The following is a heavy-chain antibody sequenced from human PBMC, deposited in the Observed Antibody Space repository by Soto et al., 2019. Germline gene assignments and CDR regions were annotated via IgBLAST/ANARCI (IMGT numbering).Heavy chain of an antibody. Sequence: GESLKISCKGSGYSFTSYWISWVRQMPGKGLEWMGRIDPSDSYTNYSPSFQGHVTISADKSISTAYLQWSSLKASDTAMYYCARLYCSSTSCPNWFDPWGQGTLVTVPQ. CDR3: ARLYCSSTSCPNWFDP. CDR2: IDPSDSYT. J-gene: IGHJ5*02. CDR1: GYSFTSYW. V-gene: IGHV5-10-1*01. D-gene: IGHD2-2*01.